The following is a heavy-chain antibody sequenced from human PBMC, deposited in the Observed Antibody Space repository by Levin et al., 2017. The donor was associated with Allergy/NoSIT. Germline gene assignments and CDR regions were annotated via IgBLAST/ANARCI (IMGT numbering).Heavy chain of an antibody. CDR1: GGSIGTTGYY. CDR3: ARLRGAGHPARDAFDV. J-gene: IGHJ3*01. D-gene: IGHD6-19*01. V-gene: IGHV4-39*01. CDR2: IYNDGST. Sequence: SETLSLTCTVAGGSIGTTGYYWGWVRQPPGMGLEWIVNIYNDGSTYYTPSLMSRLTMSADTSKNQVFLTLNSVTAADAAVYDCARLRGAGHPARDAFDVWGQGTMVTVSS.